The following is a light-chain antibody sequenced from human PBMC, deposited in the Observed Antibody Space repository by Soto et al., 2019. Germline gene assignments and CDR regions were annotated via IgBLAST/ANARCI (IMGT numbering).Light chain of an antibody. Sequence: EIVMTQSPATLSVSPGERATLSCRASQSVSSNLAWYQQKPGQAPRLLIYGAFNRATGIPARFSGSGAVTDFTLTISRLEPEDFAVYYCQQYGSSPSITFGQGTRLEIK. CDR2: GAF. V-gene: IGKV3-20*01. CDR1: QSVSSN. J-gene: IGKJ5*01. CDR3: QQYGSSPSIT.